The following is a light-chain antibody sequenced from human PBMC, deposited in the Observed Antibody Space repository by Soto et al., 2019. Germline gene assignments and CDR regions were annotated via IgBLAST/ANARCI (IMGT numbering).Light chain of an antibody. Sequence: DIVLTQSPLSLPVTPGQPASISSRSSQSLLHCNGYNFLEWYLQKPGQSPQRLIYEGSHRPSGVPGRFRGRGSGSDFTLKTSIVEAEDDGIDYCMQTLQPPYNFGQGTNLEIK. J-gene: IGKJ2*01. CDR1: QSLLHCNGYNF. CDR2: EGS. CDR3: MQTLQPPYN. V-gene: IGKV2-28*01.